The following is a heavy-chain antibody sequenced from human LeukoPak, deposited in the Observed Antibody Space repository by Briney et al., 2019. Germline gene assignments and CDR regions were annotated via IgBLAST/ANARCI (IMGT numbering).Heavy chain of an antibody. Sequence: GASVTVSCTASGGTFSIYAISWVRQAPGQGLEWMGGIIPIFGTANYAQKFQGRVTITADESTSTAYMELSSLRSEDTAVYYCARVSGYSGYDLAMYYFDYWGQGTLVTVSS. CDR1: GGTFSIYA. V-gene: IGHV1-69*13. CDR2: IIPIFGTA. D-gene: IGHD5-12*01. CDR3: ARVSGYSGYDLAMYYFDY. J-gene: IGHJ4*02.